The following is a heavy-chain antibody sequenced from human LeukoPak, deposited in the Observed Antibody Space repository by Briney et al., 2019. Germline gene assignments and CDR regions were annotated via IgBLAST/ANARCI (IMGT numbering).Heavy chain of an antibody. CDR2: INSDGSST. Sequence: GGSLRLSCAASGFTFSSCWMHWVRQAPGKGLVWVSRINSDGSSTSYADSVKGRFTISRDNSKNTLYLQLHSLRADDTAVYYCATKAVPRPRLYDAFDFWGQGTVVTVSS. D-gene: IGHD2-2*02. CDR1: GFTFSSCW. V-gene: IGHV3-74*01. CDR3: ATKAVPRPRLYDAFDF. J-gene: IGHJ3*01.